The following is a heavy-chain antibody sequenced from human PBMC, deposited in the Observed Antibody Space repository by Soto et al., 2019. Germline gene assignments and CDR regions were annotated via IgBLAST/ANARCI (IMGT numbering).Heavy chain of an antibody. CDR1: GGSFSGYY. Sequence: WETLSLTCAVYGGSFSGYYWSWIRQPPGKGLEWIGEINHSGSTNYNPSLKSRVTISVDTSKNQFSLKLSSVTAADTAVYYCARGPLRFSEWLQKYYFDYWGQGTLVTVSS. V-gene: IGHV4-34*01. J-gene: IGHJ4*02. D-gene: IGHD3-3*01. CDR3: ARGPLRFSEWLQKYYFDY. CDR2: INHSGST.